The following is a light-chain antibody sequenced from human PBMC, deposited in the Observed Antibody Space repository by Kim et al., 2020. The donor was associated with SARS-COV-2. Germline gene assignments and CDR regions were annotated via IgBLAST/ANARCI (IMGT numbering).Light chain of an antibody. CDR1: QSVDVNF. J-gene: IGKJ1*01. Sequence: SPGERATLSCRASQSVDVNFLAWYQQKPGQAPRLLIYHISTRATGIPNRFSGSGSGTDFTLIISRLEPEDFAVYYCQQYSDLPWTFGQGTKVDIK. V-gene: IGKV3-20*01. CDR3: QQYSDLPWT. CDR2: HIS.